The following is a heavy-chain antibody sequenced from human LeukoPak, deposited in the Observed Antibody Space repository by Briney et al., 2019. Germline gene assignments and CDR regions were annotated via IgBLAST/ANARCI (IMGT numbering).Heavy chain of an antibody. CDR1: GYTFTSYG. CDR3: ARDFSANYDILTGYYGGEPGGRAYYYYYGMDV. Sequence: ASVKVSCKASGYTFTSYGISWVRQAPGQGLEWMGWISAYNGNTNYAQKLQGRVTMTTDTSTSTAYMELRSLRSDDPAVYYCARDFSANYDILTGYYGGEPGGRAYYYYYGMDVWGQGTTVTVSS. CDR2: ISAYNGNT. D-gene: IGHD3-9*01. J-gene: IGHJ6*02. V-gene: IGHV1-18*01.